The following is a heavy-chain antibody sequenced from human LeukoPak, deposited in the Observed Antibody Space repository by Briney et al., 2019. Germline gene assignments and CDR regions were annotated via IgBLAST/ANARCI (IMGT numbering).Heavy chain of an antibody. CDR3: ARDNSVGDNAWWFDP. D-gene: IGHD1-26*01. CDR2: INPTGGST. V-gene: IGHV1-46*01. J-gene: IGHJ5*02. Sequence: ASVKVSCKASGYTFTSYYMHWVRQAPGQGLEWMGIINPTGGSTGYAQKFQGRVTMIRDMSTSTDYMELSSLRSEDTAIYYCARDNSVGDNAWWFDPWGQGTLVTVSS. CDR1: GYTFTSYY.